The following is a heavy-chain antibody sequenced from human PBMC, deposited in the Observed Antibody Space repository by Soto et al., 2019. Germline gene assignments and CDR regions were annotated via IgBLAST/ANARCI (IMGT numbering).Heavy chain of an antibody. CDR3: ARDRAGAQYGLSV. Sequence: GGSLRLSCAASGFTFRNYGMNWVRQAPGKGLEWVSYIGIGSSTKYYADSVKGRFTISRDNAKNSLYLQMNSLRAEDTAVYYCARDRAGAQYGLSVWGQRTTVTGSS. D-gene: IGHD2-15*01. V-gene: IGHV3-48*01. CDR1: GFTFRNYG. J-gene: IGHJ6*02. CDR2: IGIGSSTK.